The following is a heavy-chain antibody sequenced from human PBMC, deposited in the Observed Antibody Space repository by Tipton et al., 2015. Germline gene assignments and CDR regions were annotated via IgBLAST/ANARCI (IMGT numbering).Heavy chain of an antibody. J-gene: IGHJ6*02. CDR3: ARAVAVPGVVREGGGTYYHHYGVDV. D-gene: IGHD3-3*01. CDR2: TFYRSKWYN. Sequence: GLVKPSQTLSLTCAISGDSVSSNSAAWNWIRQSPSRGLEWLGRTFYRSKWYNDYAVSMRSRIFINPDTSRNQFSLQLSSVTHSDTAVYFCARAVAVPGVVREGGGTYYHHYGVDVWGQGTTVTVSS. CDR1: GDSVSSNSAA. V-gene: IGHV6-1*01.